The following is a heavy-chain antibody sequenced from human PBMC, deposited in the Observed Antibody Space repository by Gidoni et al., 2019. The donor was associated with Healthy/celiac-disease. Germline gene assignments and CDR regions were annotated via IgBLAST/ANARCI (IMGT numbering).Heavy chain of an antibody. CDR3: ARGKGRGIVVVPAAHAYYFDY. CDR1: GGSFIVYY. Sequence: QVQLQQWGAGLLKPSETLSLTCAAYGGSFIVYYWSWIRQPPGKGLEWMGEINHSGSTNYNPSLKSRVTISVDTSKNQFSLKLSSVTAADTAVYYCARGKGRGIVVVPAAHAYYFDYWGQGTLVTVSS. CDR2: INHSGST. D-gene: IGHD2-2*01. J-gene: IGHJ4*02. V-gene: IGHV4-34*01.